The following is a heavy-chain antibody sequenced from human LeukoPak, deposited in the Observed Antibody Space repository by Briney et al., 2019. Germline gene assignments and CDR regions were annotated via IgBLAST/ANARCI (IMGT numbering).Heavy chain of an antibody. CDR3: VGSNWAAAAAFDS. D-gene: IGHD6-13*01. CDR1: GYTFTAYY. V-gene: IGHV1-2*02. J-gene: IGHJ4*02. CDR2: IKCDSGGT. Sequence: GDSVKVSCKASGYTFTAYYMHWARQAPGQGLEWMGWIKCDSGGTEYSRNYRGRVTMTRDTSISTAYMELTRLTSDDTAVYYCVGSNWAAAAAFDSWGQGTQVTVSS.